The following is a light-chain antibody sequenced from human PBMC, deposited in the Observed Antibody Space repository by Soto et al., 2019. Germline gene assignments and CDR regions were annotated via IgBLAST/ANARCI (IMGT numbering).Light chain of an antibody. CDR1: QSVTTY. J-gene: IGKJ1*01. CDR2: DVS. Sequence: EILLTQSPDTLSSSPGERATLSCRASQSVTTYLAWYQQKPGQAPRLLIYDVSNRATGIPARFSGSGSGTDFTLSISSLEPEDVAIYSCQQRSNWPWTFGQGTKV. CDR3: QQRSNWPWT. V-gene: IGKV3-11*01.